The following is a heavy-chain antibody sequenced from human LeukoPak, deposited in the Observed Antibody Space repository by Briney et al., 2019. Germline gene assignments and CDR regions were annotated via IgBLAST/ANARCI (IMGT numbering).Heavy chain of an antibody. CDR2: MNSDGNVT. Sequence: PGGSLRLSCAASGFTLSGYWMHWVRQAPGQGLVWVSRMNSDGNVTTYADSVRGRFTISRDNAKNTLYLQMSSLRAEDTAVYYCARYVVASACFDSWGQGTPVTVSS. CDR1: GFTLSGYW. CDR3: ARYVVASACFDS. J-gene: IGHJ4*02. D-gene: IGHD2-21*01. V-gene: IGHV3-74*01.